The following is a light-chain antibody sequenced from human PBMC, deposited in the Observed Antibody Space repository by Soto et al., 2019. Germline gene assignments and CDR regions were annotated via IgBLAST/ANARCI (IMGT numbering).Light chain of an antibody. CDR3: QQYESTPPT. Sequence: DIVMTQSPDSLAVSLGERATINCKSSQSVLYSSNNKNYLAWYQQRPGQPPKLLIYWASTRESGVPDRFSGSGSGTYFTLTITSLQAEDVAVYYCQQYESTPPTFGQGTKLEI. V-gene: IGKV4-1*01. CDR1: QSVLYSSNNKNY. J-gene: IGKJ2*01. CDR2: WAS.